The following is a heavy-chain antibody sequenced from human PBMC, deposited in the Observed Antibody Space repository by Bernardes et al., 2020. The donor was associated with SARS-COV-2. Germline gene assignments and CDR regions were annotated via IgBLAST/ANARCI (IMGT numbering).Heavy chain of an antibody. CDR3: ARDFNGGGWFDP. V-gene: IGHV3-30*01. D-gene: IGHD2-8*01. J-gene: IGHJ5*02. Sequence: LRLSCAVSGFTFSNFPIHWVRHAPGKGLEWTAVTSSDGSNKYYAESVKGRFTISKDLSRNTLFLQMDSLRPEDTAVYYCARDFNGGGWFDPWGQGTLVTVSS. CDR1: GFTFSNFP. CDR2: TSSDGSNK.